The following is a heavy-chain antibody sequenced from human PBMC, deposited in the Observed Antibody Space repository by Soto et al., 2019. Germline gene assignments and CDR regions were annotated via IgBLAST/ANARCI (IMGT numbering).Heavy chain of an antibody. Sequence: EVQLVESGGGLVQPGGSLRLSCAASGFTFSSYAMHWVRQAPGKGLEYVSAISSNGGSTYYANSVKGRFTISRDNSKNSVYIQMGSLRAEDMAVYYGARARFGESDYWGQGTLVTVSS. CDR2: ISSNGGST. D-gene: IGHD3-10*01. J-gene: IGHJ4*02. V-gene: IGHV3-64*01. CDR1: GFTFSSYA. CDR3: ARARFGESDY.